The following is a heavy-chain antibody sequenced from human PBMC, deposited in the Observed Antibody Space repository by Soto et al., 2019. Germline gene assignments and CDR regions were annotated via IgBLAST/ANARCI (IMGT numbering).Heavy chain of an antibody. CDR2: IKGDGSAK. CDR3: AKGNSWSPALVLDI. J-gene: IGHJ3*02. V-gene: IGHV3-7*05. D-gene: IGHD1-7*01. CDR1: GFTFGNYW. Sequence: PGGSLRLSCAASGFTFGNYWMTWVRQAPGKGLEWVANIKGDGSAKSYLDSVRGRFTVSRDNAENSLFLQMNILRAEDTALYYCAKGNSWSPALVLDIWGQGTMVTVSS.